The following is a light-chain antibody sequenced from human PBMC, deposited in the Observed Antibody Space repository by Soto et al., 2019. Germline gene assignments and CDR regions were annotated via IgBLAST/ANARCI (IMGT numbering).Light chain of an antibody. V-gene: IGKV3-15*01. Sequence: EIVLTQSPATLSVSPGERATLSCRASQSVSSNLAWYQQKPGQAPRLLFYGASTRATGLPARFSGTGSGTEFTLTIKSLQAEDSAVYYCQQYYNWPRTFGQGTRLEIK. CDR2: GAS. CDR1: QSVSSN. CDR3: QQYYNWPRT. J-gene: IGKJ5*01.